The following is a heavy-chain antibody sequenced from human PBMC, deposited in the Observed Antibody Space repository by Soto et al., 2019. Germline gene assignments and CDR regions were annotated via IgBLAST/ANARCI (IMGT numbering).Heavy chain of an antibody. V-gene: IGHV3-30*18. CDR1: GFTFSSYG. CDR3: AKDSGYCSGGSCYSSYYYGMDV. CDR2: ISYDGSNK. D-gene: IGHD2-15*01. J-gene: IGHJ6*02. Sequence: GGSLRLSCAASGFTFSSYGMHWVRQAPGKGLEWVAVISYDGSNKYYADSVKGRFTISRDNSKNTLYLQMNSLRAEDTAVYYCAKDSGYCSGGSCYSSYYYGMDVWGQGTTVTVSS.